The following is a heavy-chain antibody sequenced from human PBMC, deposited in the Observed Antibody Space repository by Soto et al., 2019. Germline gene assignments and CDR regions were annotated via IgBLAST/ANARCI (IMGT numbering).Heavy chain of an antibody. D-gene: IGHD3-22*01. CDR1: GGTFSSYA. V-gene: IGHV1-69*06. Sequence: SVKVSCKASGGTFSSYAISWVRQAPGQGLEWMGGIIPIFGTANYAQKFQGRVTITADKSTSTACMELSSLRSEDTAVYYCARVGLYYYDSSGYDYWGQGTLVTVSS. CDR3: ARVGLYYYDSSGYDY. CDR2: IIPIFGTA. J-gene: IGHJ4*02.